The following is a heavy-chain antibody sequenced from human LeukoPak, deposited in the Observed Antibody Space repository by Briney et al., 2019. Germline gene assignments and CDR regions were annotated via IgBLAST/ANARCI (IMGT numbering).Heavy chain of an antibody. J-gene: IGHJ3*02. CDR3: ARLIRYFDWLPLDAFDI. CDR2: IYYSGST. D-gene: IGHD3-9*01. Sequence: KPSETLSLTCTVSGGSISSYYWSWIRQPPGKGLEWIGYIYYSGSTNYNPSLKSRVTISVDTSKNQFSLKLSSVTAADTAVYYCARLIRYFDWLPLDAFDIWGQGTMVTVSS. V-gene: IGHV4-59*01. CDR1: GGSISSYY.